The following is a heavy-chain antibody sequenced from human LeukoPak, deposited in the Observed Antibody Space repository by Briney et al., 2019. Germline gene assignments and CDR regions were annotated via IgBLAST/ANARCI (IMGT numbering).Heavy chain of an antibody. Sequence: PGGSLRLSCADSESILSTYAVNWVRQAPGKGLEWVAVISYAGSNKYYADSVKGRFTISRDNSKNTLYLQMNSLRAEDTAIYYCARGLHRIAVAGTGSFPFDYWGQGTLVTVSS. CDR1: ESILSTYA. J-gene: IGHJ4*02. CDR3: ARGLHRIAVAGTGSFPFDY. CDR2: ISYAGSNK. V-gene: IGHV3-30*04. D-gene: IGHD6-19*01.